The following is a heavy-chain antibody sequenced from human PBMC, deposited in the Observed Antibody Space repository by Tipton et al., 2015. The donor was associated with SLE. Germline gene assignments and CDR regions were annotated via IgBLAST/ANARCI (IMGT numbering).Heavy chain of an antibody. J-gene: IGHJ3*01. CDR2: INHSGTI. Sequence: TLSLTCAIYDGSFIDYFWSWVRQPPGKGLEWIGEINHSGTINYNPSLESRVTRSVDTSKNQFSLKLSSVTAADTAVYYCASQDYGSGMRGLPFDVWGQGTMVTVSS. CDR3: ASQDYGSGMRGLPFDV. V-gene: IGHV4-34*01. CDR1: DGSFIDYF. D-gene: IGHD3-10*01.